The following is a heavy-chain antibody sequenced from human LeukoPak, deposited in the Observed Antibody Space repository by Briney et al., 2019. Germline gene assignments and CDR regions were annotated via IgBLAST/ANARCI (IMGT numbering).Heavy chain of an antibody. V-gene: IGHV3-23*01. D-gene: IGHD6-19*01. Sequence: QPGGSLRLSCAASGFTISSYAMSWVRQAPGKGLEWVSAISGSGGSTYYADSVKGRFTISRDNSKNTLYLQMNSLRAEDTAVYYCARDGYSSGWSDYYYYMDVWGKGTTVTVSS. CDR1: GFTISSYA. CDR3: ARDGYSSGWSDYYYYMDV. J-gene: IGHJ6*03. CDR2: ISGSGGST.